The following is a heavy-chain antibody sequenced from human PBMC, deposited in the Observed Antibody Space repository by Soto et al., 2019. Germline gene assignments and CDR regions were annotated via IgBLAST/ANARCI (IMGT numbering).Heavy chain of an antibody. J-gene: IGHJ4*02. Sequence: WGSLRLSCAASGFTFSSYAMSWVRQAPGKGLEWVSAISGSGGSTYYADSVKGRFTISRDNSKNTLYLQMNSLRAEDTAVYYCAKDLHPAVVTGLSVYWGQGTLVTVSS. CDR3: AKDLHPAVVTGLSVY. CDR2: ISGSGGST. D-gene: IGHD2-21*02. CDR1: GFTFSSYA. V-gene: IGHV3-23*01.